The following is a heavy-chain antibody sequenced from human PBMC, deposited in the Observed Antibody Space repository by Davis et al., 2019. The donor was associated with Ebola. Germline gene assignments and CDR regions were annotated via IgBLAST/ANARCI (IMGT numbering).Heavy chain of an antibody. V-gene: IGHV1-3*01. J-gene: IGHJ6*04. CDR3: ARDSSGWYGYGMDV. Sequence: ASVKVSCKASGYTFTSYAMHWVRQAPGQRLEWMGWINAGNGNTKYSQKFQGRVTMTRDTSISTAYMELSRLRSDDTAVYYCARDSSGWYGYGMDVWGKGTTVTVSS. D-gene: IGHD6-19*01. CDR2: INAGNGNT. CDR1: GYTFTSYA.